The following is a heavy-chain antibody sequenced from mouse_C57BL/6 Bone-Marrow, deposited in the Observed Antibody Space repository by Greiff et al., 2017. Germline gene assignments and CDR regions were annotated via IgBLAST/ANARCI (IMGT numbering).Heavy chain of an antibody. J-gene: IGHJ2*01. CDR1: GFSLTSYG. D-gene: IGHD2-3*01. V-gene: IGHV2-5*01. CDR2: IWRGGST. CDR3: AKLSYDCYCVGYCDY. Sequence: VMLVESGPGLVQPSQSLSITCTVSGFSLTSYGVHWVRQSPGKGLEWLGVIWRGGSTDYNAAFMSRLSITKDNSKSQVFFKMNSLQADDTAIYYCAKLSYDCYCVGYCDYWGQGTTLTVSS.